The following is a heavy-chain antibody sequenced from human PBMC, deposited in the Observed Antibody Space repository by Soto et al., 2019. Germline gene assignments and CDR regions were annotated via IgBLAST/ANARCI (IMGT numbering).Heavy chain of an antibody. CDR1: GGTVSSYA. V-gene: IGHV1-69*01. J-gene: IGHJ5*02. D-gene: IGHD3-10*01. CDR3: ARERDYYGSGEKNGFDH. CDR2: IIPIFGTA. Sequence: QVQLVQSGAEVKKPGSSVKVSCKAAGGTVSSYAISWVRQAPGQGLEWMGGIIPIFGTANYAQKFQGRVTITADESTSTAYMERSSLRSEDTAVYYCARERDYYGSGEKNGFDHWGKGTLVTVSS.